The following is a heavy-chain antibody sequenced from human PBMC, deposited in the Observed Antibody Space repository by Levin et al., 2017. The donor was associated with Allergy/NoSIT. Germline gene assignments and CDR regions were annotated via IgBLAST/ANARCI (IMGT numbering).Heavy chain of an antibody. V-gene: IGHV4-34*01. CDR3: ARVPRQFSKSFDY. Sequence: RSQTLSLTCAVYGGSFSGYYWSWIRQPPGKGLEWIGEINHSGSTNYNPSLKSRVTISVDTSKNQFSLKLSSVTAADTAVYYCARVPRQFSKSFDYWGQGTLVTVSS. CDR2: INHSGST. J-gene: IGHJ4*02. CDR1: GGSFSGYY.